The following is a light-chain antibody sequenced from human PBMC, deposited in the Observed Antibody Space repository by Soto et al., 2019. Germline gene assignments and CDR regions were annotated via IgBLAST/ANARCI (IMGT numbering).Light chain of an antibody. CDR2: GAS. V-gene: IGKV3-20*01. J-gene: IGKJ4*01. CDR1: QSVSSSF. CDR3: QQYGSSPLT. Sequence: EIVLTQSPGTLSLSPGERATLSCRASQSVSSSFLAWYQQKPGQAPRLLIYGASSRGTGIPDRFSGSGSGTDFTLTISRLEPEDVAVYYCQQYGSSPLTFGGGTKVEIK.